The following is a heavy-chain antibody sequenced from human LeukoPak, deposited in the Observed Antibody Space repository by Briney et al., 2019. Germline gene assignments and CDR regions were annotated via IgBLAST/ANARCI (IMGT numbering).Heavy chain of an antibody. V-gene: IGHV3-48*03. J-gene: IGHJ4*02. CDR1: GFTFSSYE. Sequence: PVGSLRLSCAASGFTFSSYEMNWARQAPGEGLEWVSYISSSGRMIHYADSVKGRFTISRDNAKNTLYLQMNSLRADDTAVYYCARVDSYGPTFDYWGQGTLVTVSS. D-gene: IGHD5-18*01. CDR3: ARVDSYGPTFDY. CDR2: ISSSGRMI.